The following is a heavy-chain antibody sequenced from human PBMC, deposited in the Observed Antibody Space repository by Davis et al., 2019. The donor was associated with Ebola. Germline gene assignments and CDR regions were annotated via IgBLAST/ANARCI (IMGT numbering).Heavy chain of an antibody. Sequence: PGGSLRLSCAASGFTFSGSAMHWVRQASGKGLEWVGRIRSKANSYATAYAASVKGRFTISRDDSKNTAYLQMNSLKTEDTAVYYCTRHLSYYYDTDWGQGTLVTVSS. CDR1: GFTFSGSA. V-gene: IGHV3-73*01. J-gene: IGHJ4*02. CDR2: IRSKANSYAT. CDR3: TRHLSYYYDTD. D-gene: IGHD3-22*01.